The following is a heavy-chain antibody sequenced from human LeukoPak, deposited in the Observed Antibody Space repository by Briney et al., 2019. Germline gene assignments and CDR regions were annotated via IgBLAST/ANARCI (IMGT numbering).Heavy chain of an antibody. CDR2: LSRNSASI. V-gene: IGHV3-9*01. D-gene: IGHD2-21*02. CDR3: ALLKLLFRPGGPAKNAFDI. J-gene: IGHJ3*02. CDR1: GFTFDDYD. Sequence: RSLSLSCAASGFTFDDYDMQWVSQAPGHGLMWVSVLSRNSASIGYADPVKGRFTISRDNAKNSLYLQMNSLRADDTALSHCALLKLLFRPGGPAKNAFDIWSQGTMVTVSS.